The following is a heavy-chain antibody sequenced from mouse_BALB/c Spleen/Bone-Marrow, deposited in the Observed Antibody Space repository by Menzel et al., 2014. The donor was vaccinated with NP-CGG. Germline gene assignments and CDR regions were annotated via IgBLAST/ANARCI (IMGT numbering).Heavy chain of an antibody. V-gene: IGHV5-17*02. CDR2: ISNGSSTI. CDR1: GFTFSSFG. D-gene: IGHD2-4*01. CDR3: ARKGAMITHYYAMDY. Sequence: EVKLVESGGGLVQPGGSRKLSCAASGFTFSSFGMHWVCLAPEKGQERAAYISNGSSTIYYADTVKGRFTISRDNPKNTLYLQMASIRSEDTAMYYCARKGAMITHYYAMDYWGQGTSVTVSS. J-gene: IGHJ4*01.